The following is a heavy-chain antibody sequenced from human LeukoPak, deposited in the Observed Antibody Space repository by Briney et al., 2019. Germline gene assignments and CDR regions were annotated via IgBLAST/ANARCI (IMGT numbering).Heavy chain of an antibody. CDR2: ISASGGST. J-gene: IGHJ5*02. Sequence: GGSLRLSCAASGFTFSSSAMSWVRQVPGKGLEWVSGISASGGSTSYADSVRGRFTISRDNSKNTLYVQMNSLRDEDTAVYYCAKEPASSGWFDPWGQGTLVAVSS. D-gene: IGHD6-19*01. CDR1: GFTFSSSA. CDR3: AKEPASSGWFDP. V-gene: IGHV3-23*01.